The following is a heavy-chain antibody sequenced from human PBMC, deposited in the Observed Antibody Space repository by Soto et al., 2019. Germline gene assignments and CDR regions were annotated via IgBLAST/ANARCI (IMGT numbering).Heavy chain of an antibody. CDR2: FYYSGST. CDR1: GVSISSSSHY. CDR3: ARRFCSTSSCNEVGWFDP. Sequence: SETLSLTCSVSGVSISSSSHYWGWIRQPPGRGLEWIGSFYYSGSTYYNSSLKSRVTISVDTSKKQFSLKLSSVTAADTAVYYCARRFCSTSSCNEVGWFDPWGQGTLVTVSS. D-gene: IGHD2-2*01. J-gene: IGHJ5*02. V-gene: IGHV4-39*01.